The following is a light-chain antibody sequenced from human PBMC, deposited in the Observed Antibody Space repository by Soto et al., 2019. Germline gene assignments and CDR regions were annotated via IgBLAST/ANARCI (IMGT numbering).Light chain of an antibody. V-gene: IGLV1-40*01. CDR3: QSYDSGLSGYV. CDR1: SSNIGADFD. J-gene: IGLJ1*01. Sequence: QSVLTQPPSVSGAPGQRVTISCTGSSSNIGADFDVHWYQHLPGTAPRLLIYGHSNRPSGVPDRFSGSKSGTSASLAITGLQAEDEADYYCQSYDSGLSGYVFEAGTKVTVL. CDR2: GHS.